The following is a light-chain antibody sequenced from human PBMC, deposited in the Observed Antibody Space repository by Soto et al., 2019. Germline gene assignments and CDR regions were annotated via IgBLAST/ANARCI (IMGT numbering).Light chain of an antibody. CDR3: LQYTHSPHP. Sequence: DVVMTQSPLSLPVTLGQPASSSCRSSQGLVYSNGNTFLSWFFQRPGQSPRRLIYKVSNRDSGVPDRCSGSGSGTDFTLHISRVEDEDVGLYYCLQYTHSPHPFGQGTKLEI. J-gene: IGKJ2*01. CDR1: QGLVYSNGNTF. CDR2: KVS. V-gene: IGKV2-30*01.